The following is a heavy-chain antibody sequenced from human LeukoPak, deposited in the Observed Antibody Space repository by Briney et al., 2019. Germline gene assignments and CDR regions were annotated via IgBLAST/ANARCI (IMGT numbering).Heavy chain of an antibody. Sequence: GGSLRLSCAASGFNFANHAISWVRQTAGKGLEWVSAISGGGDITYYADSVKGRFTISRDNSKDTLFLQMHSLRPGDTAVYYCVREDTPATANYWGQGTLVTISS. CDR2: ISGGGDIT. D-gene: IGHD2-21*02. J-gene: IGHJ4*02. V-gene: IGHV3-23*01. CDR3: VREDTPATANY. CDR1: GFNFANHA.